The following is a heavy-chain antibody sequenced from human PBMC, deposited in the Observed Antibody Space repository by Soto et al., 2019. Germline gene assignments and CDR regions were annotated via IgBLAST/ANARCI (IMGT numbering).Heavy chain of an antibody. CDR2: IYKSGST. V-gene: IGHV4-31*03. D-gene: IGHD3-22*01. J-gene: IGHJ4*02. Sequence: VELRESGPGLVRPSQTLSLACTVSGDSISTSFFYWGWVRQIPGKGLEWIGCIYKSGSTYYNPSPQSRLRLSGDSTKNQFSLRLSPVPAANTAVDYGAGVSCDGSEVGVDYWGPVTLVTVSS. CDR1: GDSISTSFFY. CDR3: AGVSCDGSEVGVDY.